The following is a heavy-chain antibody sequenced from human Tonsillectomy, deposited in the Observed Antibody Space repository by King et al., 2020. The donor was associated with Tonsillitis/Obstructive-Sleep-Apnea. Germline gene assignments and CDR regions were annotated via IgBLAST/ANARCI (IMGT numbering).Heavy chain of an antibody. CDR2: IYSGGTT. Sequence: EVQLVESGGGLIHPGGSLRLSCAASGFTVSSNYMNWVRQAPGKGLEWVSVIYSGGTTYYADSVKGRFTISRDNSKNTLYLQMNSLRAEDTAMYYCARATYCSGSNCYSDFWGQGILVTVSS. D-gene: IGHD2-2*01. CDR3: ARATYCSGSNCYSDF. CDR1: GFTVSSNY. V-gene: IGHV3-53*01. J-gene: IGHJ4*02.